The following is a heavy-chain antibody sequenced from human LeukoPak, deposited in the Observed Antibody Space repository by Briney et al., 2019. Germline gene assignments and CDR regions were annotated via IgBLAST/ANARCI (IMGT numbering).Heavy chain of an antibody. J-gene: IGHJ6*02. CDR3: ATATTVTIDYYYGMDV. V-gene: IGHV3-21*01. Sequence: GGSLRLSCAASGFTFSSYSMNWVRQAPGKGLEWVSSISSSSSYIYYADSVKGRFTISRDNAKNSLYLQMNSLRAEDTAVYYCATATTVTIDYYYGMDVWGQGTTVTVSS. D-gene: IGHD4-17*01. CDR2: ISSSSSYI. CDR1: GFTFSSYS.